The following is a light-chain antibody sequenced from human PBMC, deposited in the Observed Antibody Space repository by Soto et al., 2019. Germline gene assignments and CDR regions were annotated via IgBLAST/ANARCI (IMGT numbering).Light chain of an antibody. Sequence: QSVLTQPPSASGTPGQKVTISCSGSSSNIGSNTVNWYQQLPGTAPKLLIYTNNQRPSGVPARFSGSRSGTSASLAISGLQSEDEADYYCAAWDDSLNGYVFGPGIKLTVL. CDR3: AAWDDSLNGYV. V-gene: IGLV1-44*01. J-gene: IGLJ1*01. CDR1: SSNIGSNT. CDR2: TNN.